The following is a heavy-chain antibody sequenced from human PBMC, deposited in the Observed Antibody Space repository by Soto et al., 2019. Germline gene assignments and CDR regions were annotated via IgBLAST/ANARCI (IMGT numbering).Heavy chain of an antibody. V-gene: IGHV3-9*01. CDR2: ISWNSATL. Sequence: EVQLVESGGGLVQPGGSVRLSCVGSGFIFEDFAMNWVRQVPGQVLEWVSGISWNSATLAYADFVKGRFIVSRDNAKNMLYLQMNSLRDEYAALYYCSKDVGSYYYDTSAYLYDYWGQGTLVTVSS. CDR3: SKDVGSYYYDTSAYLYDY. D-gene: IGHD3-22*01. CDR1: GFIFEDFA. J-gene: IGHJ4*02.